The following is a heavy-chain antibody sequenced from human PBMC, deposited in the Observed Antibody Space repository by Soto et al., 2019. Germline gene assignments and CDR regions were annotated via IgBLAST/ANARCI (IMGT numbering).Heavy chain of an antibody. Sequence: PSETLSLTCAVSGGSFCGFDWGWIRQSPGQGLEWIGTNYSSENTYYNPYIVSRVTISIDTSKNDFSLKLSTVTAADTAVYYCARHEDGGYFDYWGQGTLVTVSS. CDR1: GGSFCGFD. CDR3: ARHEDGGYFDY. V-gene: IGHV4-39*01. CDR2: NYSSENT. J-gene: IGHJ4*02. D-gene: IGHD6-13*01.